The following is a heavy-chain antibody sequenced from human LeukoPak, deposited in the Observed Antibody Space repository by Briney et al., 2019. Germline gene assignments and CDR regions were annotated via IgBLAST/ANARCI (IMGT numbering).Heavy chain of an antibody. CDR3: AKGPMVRGDV. D-gene: IGHD3-10*01. CDR1: GFTFSSSA. V-gene: IGHV3-23*01. Sequence: GGSLRLSCAASGFTFSSSAMNWVRQAPGKGLEWVSSISGSGDRTYYADSVKGRFTISRDNSKNTLYLQMNSLRAEDTAVYYCAKGPMVRGDVWGQGTLVTVSS. CDR2: ISGSGDRT. J-gene: IGHJ4*02.